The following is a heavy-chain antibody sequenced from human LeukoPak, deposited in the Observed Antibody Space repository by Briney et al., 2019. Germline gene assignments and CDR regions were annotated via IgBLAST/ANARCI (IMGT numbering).Heavy chain of an antibody. CDR2: IRYDGSNT. D-gene: IGHD2-15*01. V-gene: IGHV3-30*02. J-gene: IGHJ4*02. CDR3: ALNSGAHLRPTFDD. CDR1: GFTFSTSG. Sequence: GGSLRLSCAPSGFTFSTSGMHWVRQAPGKGLEGVAFIRYDGSNTYHADSVKGRFTVSRDNSKNTLFLEMSSLRAEDTAVYYCALNSGAHLRPTFDDWGPGTLVTVSS.